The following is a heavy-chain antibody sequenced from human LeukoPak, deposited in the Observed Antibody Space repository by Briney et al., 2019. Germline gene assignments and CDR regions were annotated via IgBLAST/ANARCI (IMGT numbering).Heavy chain of an antibody. CDR2: INPSGGST. CDR3: ASADTRYCSSTSCYRNYYYYGMDV. D-gene: IGHD2-2*01. J-gene: IGHJ6*02. CDR1: GYTFTSYY. V-gene: IGHV1-46*01. Sequence: ASVKVSCKASGYTFTSYYMHWVRQAPGQGLEWMGIINPSGGSTSYAQKFQGRVTMTRDTSTSTVYMELSSLRSEDTAVYYCASADTRYCSSTSCYRNYYYYGMDVWGQGTTVTVSS.